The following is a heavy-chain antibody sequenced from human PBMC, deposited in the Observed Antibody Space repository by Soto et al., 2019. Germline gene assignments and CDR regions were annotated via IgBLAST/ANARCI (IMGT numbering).Heavy chain of an antibody. Sequence: EVQLVESGGGLVQPGGSLRLSCAASGFTFSSYWMHWVRQAPGKGLVWVARINSDGSSTSYADSVKGRFTISRDNAKNTLYLQMNSLRAEDTAVYYCARGGGLNWYFDLWGRGTLVTVSS. CDR1: GFTFSSYW. D-gene: IGHD3-16*01. J-gene: IGHJ2*01. CDR3: ARGGGLNWYFDL. V-gene: IGHV3-74*01. CDR2: INSDGSST.